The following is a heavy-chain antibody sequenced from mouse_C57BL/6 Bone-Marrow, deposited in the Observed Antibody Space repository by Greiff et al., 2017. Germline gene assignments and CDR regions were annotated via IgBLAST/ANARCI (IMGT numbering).Heavy chain of an antibody. V-gene: IGHV5-4*01. CDR1: GFTFSSYA. D-gene: IGHD1-1*01. CDR2: ISDGGSYT. Sequence: EVQGVESGGGLVKPGGSLKLSCAASGFTFSSYAMSWVRQTPEKRLEWVATISDGGSYTYYPDNVKGRFTISRDNAKNNLYLQMSHLKSEDTAMYYCARYYYGSPWSQGTLVTVSA. J-gene: IGHJ3*02. CDR3: ARYYYGSP.